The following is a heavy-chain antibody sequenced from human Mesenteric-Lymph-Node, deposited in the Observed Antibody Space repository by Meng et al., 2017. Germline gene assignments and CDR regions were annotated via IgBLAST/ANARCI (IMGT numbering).Heavy chain of an antibody. CDR1: GYTFTSYA. D-gene: IGHD5-18*01. CDR3: ARSTWIQLWYG. V-gene: IGHV1-3*01. J-gene: IGHJ4*02. CDR2: INAGNGNT. Sequence: ASVKVSCKASGYTFTSYAMHWVRQAPGQRLEWMGWINAGNGNTKYSQKFQGRVTITADESTSTAYMELSSLRSEDTAVYYCARSTWIQLWYGWGQGTLVTVSS.